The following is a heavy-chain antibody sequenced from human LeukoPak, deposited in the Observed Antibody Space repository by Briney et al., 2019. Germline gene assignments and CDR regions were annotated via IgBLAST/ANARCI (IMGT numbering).Heavy chain of an antibody. CDR3: ASEPYYYDSSGNC. J-gene: IGHJ4*02. CDR2: ISSSGSTI. V-gene: IGHV3-48*03. D-gene: IGHD3-22*01. Sequence: GGSLRLSCAASGFTFSSYEMNWVRQTPGKGLEWVSYISSSGSTIYYADSVKGRFTISRDNAKNSLYLQMNSLRAEDTAVYYCASEPYYYDSSGNCWGQGTLVTVSS. CDR1: GFTFSSYE.